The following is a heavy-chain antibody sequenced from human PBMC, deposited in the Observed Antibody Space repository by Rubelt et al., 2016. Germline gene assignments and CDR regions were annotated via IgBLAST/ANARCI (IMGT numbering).Heavy chain of an antibody. Sequence: QVQLVQSGAEVKKPGASVKVSCKASGYTFTSYYMHWVRQAPGQGLEWMGIINPSGGSTSYAQKCQGRVTMTRDTSTSTVYMELSSLRSEDTAVYYCARSPRYDFEDNWFDPWGQETLVTVSS. CDR2: INPSGGST. CDR3: ARSPRYDFEDNWFDP. D-gene: IGHD3-3*01. CDR1: GYTFTSYY. J-gene: IGHJ5*02. V-gene: IGHV1-46*01.